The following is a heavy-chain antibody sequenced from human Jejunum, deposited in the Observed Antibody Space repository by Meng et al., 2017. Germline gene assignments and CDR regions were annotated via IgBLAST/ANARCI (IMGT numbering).Heavy chain of an antibody. CDR2: INSDGSST. J-gene: IGHJ4*02. D-gene: IGHD4-23*01. CDR3: SRGGGNSWSPFDY. Sequence: GESLKISCAASGFTFSSYWMHWVRQAPGKGLVWVSRINSDGSSTSYADSVKGRFTISRDNAKNTLYLQMNSLRAEDTAVYFCSRGGGNSWSPFDYWGQGNRV. CDR1: GFTFSSYW. V-gene: IGHV3-74*01.